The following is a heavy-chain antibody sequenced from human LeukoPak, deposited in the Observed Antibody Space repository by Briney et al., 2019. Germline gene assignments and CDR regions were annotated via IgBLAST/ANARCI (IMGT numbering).Heavy chain of an antibody. J-gene: IGHJ3*01. CDR1: GFIFSSYW. V-gene: IGHV3-7*05. CDR3: ARDMELST. CDR2: INEDGGEK. D-gene: IGHD3-16*02. Sequence: GGSLRLSCGASGFIFSSYWMAWVRQAPGKGLEWVANINEDGGEKCYVDSVKGRFTIFRDNARNSVHLQMDNLRAEDTAIYYCARDMELSTWGTGTMVSVSS.